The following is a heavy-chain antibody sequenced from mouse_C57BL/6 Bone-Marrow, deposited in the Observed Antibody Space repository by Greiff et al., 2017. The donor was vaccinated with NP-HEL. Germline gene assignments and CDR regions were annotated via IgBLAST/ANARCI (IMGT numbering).Heavy chain of an antibody. CDR2: INPSSGYT. D-gene: IGHD2-2*01. CDR3: ARGWLRRLFAY. CDR1: GYTFTSYT. J-gene: IGHJ3*01. Sequence: QVQLQQSGAELARPGASVKMSCKASGYTFTSYTMHWVKQRPGQGLEWIGYINPSSGYTKYNQKFKDKATLTADKSSITAYMQLSSLTSEDSAVYYCARGWLRRLFAYWGQGTLVTVSA. V-gene: IGHV1-4*01.